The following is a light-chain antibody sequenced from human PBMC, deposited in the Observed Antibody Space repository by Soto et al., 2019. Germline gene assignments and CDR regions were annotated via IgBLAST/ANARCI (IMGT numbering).Light chain of an antibody. V-gene: IGLV2-14*01. Sequence: QSVLTQPASVSRSPGQSITISCTGTSSDVGGYKYVSWYQLHPGKAPKLILYEVTNRPSGVSDRFSGSKSGNTASLTISGLQAEDEADYYCSSYTSSTAYVVGTGTKV. CDR2: EVT. CDR3: SSYTSSTAYV. J-gene: IGLJ1*01. CDR1: SSDVGGYKY.